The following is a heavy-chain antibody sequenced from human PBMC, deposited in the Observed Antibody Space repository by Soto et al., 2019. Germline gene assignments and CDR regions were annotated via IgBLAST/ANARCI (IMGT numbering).Heavy chain of an antibody. V-gene: IGHV1-18*01. Sequence: QVQLVQSGAEVKKPGASVKVSCKASGYTFTSYGMSWVRQAPGQGLEWMGWISVSNGNTNFAQRLQGRVTMTTDTSTSTAYMELRSLRSDDTAVYYCAREQQLGLFDYWGQGTLVTVSS. J-gene: IGHJ4*02. CDR2: ISVSNGNT. D-gene: IGHD6-13*01. CDR1: GYTFTSYG. CDR3: AREQQLGLFDY.